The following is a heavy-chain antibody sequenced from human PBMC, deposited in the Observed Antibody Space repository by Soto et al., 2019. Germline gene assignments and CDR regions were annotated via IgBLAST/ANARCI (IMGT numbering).Heavy chain of an antibody. CDR2: INHSGST. CDR1: GGSFSGYY. Sequence: QVQLQQWGAGLLKPSETLSLTCAVYGGSFSGYYWRWIRQPPGKGLEWIGEINHSGSTNYNPSLKSRVTISVDTSKNQFSLKLSSVTAADTAVYYCARGPSSSYSSSRRGWFDPWGQGTLVTVSS. CDR3: ARGPSSSYSSSRRGWFDP. J-gene: IGHJ5*02. D-gene: IGHD6-13*01. V-gene: IGHV4-34*01.